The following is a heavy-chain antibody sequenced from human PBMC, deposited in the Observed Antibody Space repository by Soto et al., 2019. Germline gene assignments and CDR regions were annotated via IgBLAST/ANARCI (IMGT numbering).Heavy chain of an antibody. CDR2: ISGSGGST. D-gene: IGHD6-13*01. CDR1: GFTFSSYA. J-gene: IGHJ4*02. Sequence: GGSLRLSCAASGFTFSSYAMSWVRQAPGKGLEWVSAISGSGGSTYYADSVKGRFTISRDNSKNTLYLQMNSLRAEDTAVYYCAKDFLQQQLLGPYYFDYWGQGTLVTVSS. V-gene: IGHV3-23*01. CDR3: AKDFLQQQLLGPYYFDY.